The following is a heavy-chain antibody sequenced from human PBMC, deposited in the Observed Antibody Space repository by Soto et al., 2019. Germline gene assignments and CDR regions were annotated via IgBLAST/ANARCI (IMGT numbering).Heavy chain of an antibody. V-gene: IGHV3-30-3*01. CDR2: ISYDGSNK. CDR1: GFTFSSYA. J-gene: IGHJ6*02. CDR3: ARDEGITIFGVVNFFYYYYGMDV. D-gene: IGHD3-3*01. Sequence: GGSLRLSCAASGFTFSSYAMHWVRQAPGKGLEWVAVISYDGSNKYYADSVKGRFTISRDNSKNTLYLQMNSLRAEDTAVYYCARDEGITIFGVVNFFYYYYGMDVWGQGTTVTVSS.